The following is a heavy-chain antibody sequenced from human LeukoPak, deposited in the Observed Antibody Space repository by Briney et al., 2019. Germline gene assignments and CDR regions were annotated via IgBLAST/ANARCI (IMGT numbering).Heavy chain of an antibody. CDR2: ISGSGGST. CDR3: AKESQGCYNY. CDR1: GFTVSNNY. V-gene: IGHV3-23*01. Sequence: GGSLRLSCVASGFTVSNNYMSWVRQAPGKGLEWVSAISGSGGSTYYADSVKGRFTISRDNSKNTLYLQMNSLRAEDTAVYYCAKESQGCYNYWGQGTLVTVSS. J-gene: IGHJ4*02. D-gene: IGHD2-2*02.